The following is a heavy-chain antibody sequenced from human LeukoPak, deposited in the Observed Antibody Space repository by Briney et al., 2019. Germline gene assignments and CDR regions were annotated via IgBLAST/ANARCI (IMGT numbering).Heavy chain of an antibody. D-gene: IGHD3-22*01. CDR3: AREYYYDTSGYYYGDY. V-gene: IGHV3-21*01. J-gene: IGHJ4*02. Sequence: GGSLRLSCAASRFTFSSYSMNWVRQAPGKGLEWVSSISSSSSYIYYADSVKGRSTISRDNAKNSLYLQMNSLRAEDTAVYYCAREYYYDTSGYYYGDYWGQGTLVTVSS. CDR2: ISSSSSYI. CDR1: RFTFSSYS.